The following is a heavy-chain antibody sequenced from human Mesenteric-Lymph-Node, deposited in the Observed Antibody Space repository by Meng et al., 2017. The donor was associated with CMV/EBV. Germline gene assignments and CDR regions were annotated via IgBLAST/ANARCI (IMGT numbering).Heavy chain of an antibody. CDR2: ISGGST. D-gene: IGHD2-15*01. CDR3: AKELVPGYYYYYGMDV. V-gene: IGHV3-38-3*01. Sequence: GESLKISCAASGFTVSSNEMSWVRQAPGKGLEWVSSISGGSTYYADSRKGRFTISRDNAKNTLYLQMNSLRAEDTAVYYCAKELVPGYYYYYGMDVWGQGTTVTVSS. J-gene: IGHJ6*02. CDR1: GFTVSSNE.